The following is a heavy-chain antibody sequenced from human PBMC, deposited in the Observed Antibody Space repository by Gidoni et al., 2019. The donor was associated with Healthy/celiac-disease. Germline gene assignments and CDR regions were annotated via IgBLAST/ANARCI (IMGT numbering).Heavy chain of an antibody. V-gene: IGHV4-59*01. Sequence: QVQLQESGPGLVKPSETLSLTCTVPGGSISSYYWSWIRQPPGKGLEWIGYIYYSGSTNYNPSLKSRVTISVDTSKNQFSLKLSSVTAADTAVYYCARGPLYSGSYYGFDYWGQGTLVTVSS. D-gene: IGHD1-26*01. CDR1: GGSISSYY. CDR3: ARGPLYSGSYYGFDY. J-gene: IGHJ4*02. CDR2: IYYSGST.